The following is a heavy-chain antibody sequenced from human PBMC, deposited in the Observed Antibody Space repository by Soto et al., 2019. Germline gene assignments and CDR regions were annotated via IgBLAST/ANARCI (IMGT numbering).Heavy chain of an antibody. V-gene: IGHV4-34*01. CDR3: AHPYRRGADVFVS. CDR2: IDHSGSS. D-gene: IGHD1-1*01. J-gene: IGHJ3*02. Sequence: QVQLQQWGAGLLKPSETLSLTCAVSGGSLGGYHWSWIRQPPGKGLEWIGEIDHSGSSTYNPSLKRRVTISGDTSKKHFSLNMSSVTAADTAVYYCAHPYRRGADVFVSWGQGTMVTVSS. CDR1: GGSLGGYH.